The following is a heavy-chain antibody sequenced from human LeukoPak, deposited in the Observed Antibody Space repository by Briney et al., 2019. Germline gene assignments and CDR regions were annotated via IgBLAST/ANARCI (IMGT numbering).Heavy chain of an antibody. J-gene: IGHJ4*02. D-gene: IGHD4-17*01. Sequence: SETLSLTCTVSGGSISSYYWSWIRQPPGKGLEWIGYIYYSGSTNYNPSLKSRVTISVDTSKNQFSLKLSSVTAADTAVYYCARTVSTVTTWVPIDYWGQGTLVTVSS. CDR3: ARTVSTVTTWVPIDY. CDR1: GGSISSYY. CDR2: IYYSGST. V-gene: IGHV4-59*01.